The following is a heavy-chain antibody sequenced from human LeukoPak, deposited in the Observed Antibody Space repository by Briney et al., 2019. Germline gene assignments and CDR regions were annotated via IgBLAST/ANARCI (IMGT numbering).Heavy chain of an antibody. D-gene: IGHD4-17*01. V-gene: IGHV4-4*07. CDR2: IYTSGGT. J-gene: IGHJ6*03. CDR1: GGSISSYY. CDR3: ARGNYGDYFDYYYYYYMDV. Sequence: PSETLSLTCTVSGGSISSYYWSWIRQPAGKGLEWIGRIYTSGGTNYNPSLKSRVTMSVDTSKNQFSLKLSSVTAADTAVYYCARGNYGDYFDYYYYYYMDVWGKGTTVTISS.